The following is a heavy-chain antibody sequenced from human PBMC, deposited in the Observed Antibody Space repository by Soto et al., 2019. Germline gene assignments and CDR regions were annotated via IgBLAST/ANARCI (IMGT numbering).Heavy chain of an antibody. CDR3: ARHPRLRVVVAAQFDY. J-gene: IGHJ4*02. Sequence: QVQLVQSGAEVKKPGASVKVSCKASGYTFTSYGISWVRQAPGQGLEWMGWISAYNGNTNYAQKLQGRVTMTTDTSTSTAYRELRGLRSDDTAVYYCARHPRLRVVVAAQFDYWGQGTLVTVSS. D-gene: IGHD2-15*01. CDR1: GYTFTSYG. CDR2: ISAYNGNT. V-gene: IGHV1-18*01.